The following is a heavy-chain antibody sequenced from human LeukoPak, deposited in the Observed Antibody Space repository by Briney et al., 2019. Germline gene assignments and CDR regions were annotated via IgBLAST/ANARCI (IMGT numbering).Heavy chain of an antibody. D-gene: IGHD6-19*01. CDR3: ARDLSRSSGWSYAFDI. V-gene: IGHV4-59*01. CDR2: IYYSGST. Sequence: SETLSLTCTVSGGSISSYYWSWIRQPPGKGLEWIGYIYYSGSTNYNPSLKSRVTISVDTSKNQFSLKLSSVTAADTAVYYCARDLSRSSGWSYAFDIWGQGTMVTVFS. CDR1: GGSISSYY. J-gene: IGHJ3*02.